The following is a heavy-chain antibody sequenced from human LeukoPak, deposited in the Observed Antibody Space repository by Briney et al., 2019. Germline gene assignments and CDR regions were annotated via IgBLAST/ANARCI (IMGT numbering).Heavy chain of an antibody. J-gene: IGHJ4*02. V-gene: IGHV3-21*01. D-gene: IGHD5-18*01. CDR3: ARDPRGGYSYGIDY. CDR1: GFTFSSYS. Sequence: GSLRLSCAASGFTFSSYSMNWVRQAPGKGLEWVSSISSSSSYIYYADSVKGRFTISRDNAKNSLFLLMNSLRAEDTAVYYCARDPRGGYSYGIDYWGQGTLVTVSS. CDR2: ISSSSSYI.